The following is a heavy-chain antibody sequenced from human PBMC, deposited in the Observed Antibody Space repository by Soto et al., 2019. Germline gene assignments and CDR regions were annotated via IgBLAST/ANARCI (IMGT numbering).Heavy chain of an antibody. D-gene: IGHD3-10*01. CDR3: ARENYGSVSYYNKGYNWFDP. CDR2: IWYDGSNK. J-gene: IGHJ5*02. Sequence: PGGSLRLSCAASGFTFSSYGMHWVRQAPGKGREWVAVIWYDGSNKYYADSVKGRFTISRDNSKNTLYLQMNSLRAEDTAVYYCARENYGSVSYYNKGYNWFDPWGQGTLVTVSS. V-gene: IGHV3-33*01. CDR1: GFTFSSYG.